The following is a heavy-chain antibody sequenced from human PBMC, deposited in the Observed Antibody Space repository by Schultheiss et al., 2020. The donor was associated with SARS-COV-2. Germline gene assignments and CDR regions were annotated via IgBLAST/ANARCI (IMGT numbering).Heavy chain of an antibody. D-gene: IGHD4-23*01. J-gene: IGHJ4*02. CDR1: GFTFSSYS. V-gene: IGHV3-21*04. CDR3: AKETYRGKVFHY. CDR2: ISSSSSYI. Sequence: GGSLRLSCAASGFTFSSYSMNWVRQAPGKGLEWVSSISSSSSYIYYADSVKGRFTISRDKSKSTLYLQMNSLRVEDTAVYYCAKETYRGKVFHYWGQGTLVTVSS.